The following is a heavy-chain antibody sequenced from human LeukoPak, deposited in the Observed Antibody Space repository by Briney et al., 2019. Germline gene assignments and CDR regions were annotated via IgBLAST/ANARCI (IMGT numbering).Heavy chain of an antibody. V-gene: IGHV3-11*01. CDR1: GFTFSDYS. Sequence: GGSLRLSCAASGFTFSDYSMSWIRQAPGKGLEGVSYISSSGGNIRYADSVKGRFTISRDNAKNSLYLQMNSLRAEDTAVYYCGRDCSSTSCLLGGRDYWGQGTLVTVSS. CDR2: ISSSGGNI. CDR3: GRDCSSTSCLLGGRDY. J-gene: IGHJ4*02. D-gene: IGHD2-2*01.